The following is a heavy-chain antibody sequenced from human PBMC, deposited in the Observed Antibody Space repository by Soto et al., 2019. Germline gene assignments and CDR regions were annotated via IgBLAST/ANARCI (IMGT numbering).Heavy chain of an antibody. Sequence: PSETLSLTCTVSGGSISSNYWTWIRQPAGKGLEWIGLIYSSGSTTYNPSLKRRVTMSKDTSKNQFSLNVTSVTAADTAVYYCARVGPFSSGWHDAFDIWGQGTMVTVSS. CDR2: IYSSGST. CDR3: ARVGPFSSGWHDAFDI. CDR1: GGSISSNY. D-gene: IGHD6-19*01. J-gene: IGHJ3*02. V-gene: IGHV4-4*07.